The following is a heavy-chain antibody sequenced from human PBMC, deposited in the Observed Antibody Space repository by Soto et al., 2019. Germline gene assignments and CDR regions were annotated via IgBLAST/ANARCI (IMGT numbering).Heavy chain of an antibody. V-gene: IGHV4-31*03. CDR3: ARVGGINWFDP. CDR2: IYYSGST. J-gene: IGHJ5*02. Sequence: QVQLQESGPGLVKPSQTLSLTCTVSGGSISSGGYYWSWIRQHPGKGLEWIGYIYYSGSTYYNPYLKVRVTVSVDTSKHQFSLKLSSVTAADTAVYYCARVGGINWFDPWGQGTLVTVSS. D-gene: IGHD3-16*01. CDR1: GGSISSGGYY.